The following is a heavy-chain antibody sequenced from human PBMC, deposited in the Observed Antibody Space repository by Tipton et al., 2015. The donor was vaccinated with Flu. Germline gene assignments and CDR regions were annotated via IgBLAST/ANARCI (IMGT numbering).Heavy chain of an antibody. V-gene: IGHV3-9*01. CDR2: ISWNSASI. CDR3: TRDKAIYDFDY. CDR1: GFTFDDHG. J-gene: IGHJ4*02. D-gene: IGHD2-2*02. Sequence: RSLRLSCAASGFTFDDHGMHWVRQAPGKGLEWVSGISWNSASIGYADSVKGRFTISRDNVKNSLFLQMDSLRAEDTAFYYCTRDKAIYDFDYWGQGTLVTVSS.